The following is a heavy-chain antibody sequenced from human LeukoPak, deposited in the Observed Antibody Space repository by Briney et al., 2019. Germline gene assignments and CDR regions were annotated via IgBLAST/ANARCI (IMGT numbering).Heavy chain of an antibody. Sequence: GESLKISCKGSGYSFTSYWIGWVRQMPGKGLEYMGIIHPGDSDTRYSPSFQGQVTISADKSISTAYLQWSSLKASDTAMYYCAKHLTYYDFWSGYKNDAFDIWGQGTMVTVSS. V-gene: IGHV5-51*01. CDR3: AKHLTYYDFWSGYKNDAFDI. J-gene: IGHJ3*02. CDR2: IHPGDSDT. D-gene: IGHD3-3*01. CDR1: GYSFTSYW.